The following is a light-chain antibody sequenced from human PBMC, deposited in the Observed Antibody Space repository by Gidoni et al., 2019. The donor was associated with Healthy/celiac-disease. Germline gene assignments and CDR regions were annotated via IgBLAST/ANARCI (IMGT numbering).Light chain of an antibody. Sequence: QSVLTQPHSASGTPGQRVTISCSGSSSNIGSNYVYWYQQLPGTAPKLLIYRNNPRPSGVPDRFSGSKSGSSASLAISGLRSEDEADYYCAAWDDSLSGSAVFGGGTQLTVL. CDR2: RNN. J-gene: IGLJ7*01. CDR1: SSNIGSNY. V-gene: IGLV1-47*01. CDR3: AAWDDSLSGSAV.